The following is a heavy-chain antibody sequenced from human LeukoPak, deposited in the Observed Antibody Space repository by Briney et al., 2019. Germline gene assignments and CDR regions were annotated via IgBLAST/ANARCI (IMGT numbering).Heavy chain of an antibody. D-gene: IGHD6-6*01. J-gene: IGHJ4*02. V-gene: IGHV3-66*01. Sequence: GGSLRLSCAASGFTFSSYAMTWVRQAPGQGLEWVSVIYTDGNTYYADSVKGRFTISRDNSKNTVYLQMNSLRAEDTAVYYCARVGRPARHDYWGQGTLVTVSS. CDR3: ARVGRPARHDY. CDR1: GFTFSSYA. CDR2: IYTDGNT.